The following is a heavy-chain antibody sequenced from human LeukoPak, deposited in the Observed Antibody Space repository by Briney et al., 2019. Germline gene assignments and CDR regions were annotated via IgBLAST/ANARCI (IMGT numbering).Heavy chain of an antibody. Sequence: SETLSLTCAVYGGSFSGYYWSWIRQPAGKGLEWIGRIYTSWSTNYNPSLKSRVTISVDSSKNQFSLKVNSVTAADTAVYFCARGRGSGSYYRGHYFDYWGQGTLVTVSS. V-gene: IGHV4-59*10. CDR1: GGSFSGYY. CDR3: ARGRGSGSYYRGHYFDY. D-gene: IGHD3-10*01. CDR2: IYTSWST. J-gene: IGHJ4*02.